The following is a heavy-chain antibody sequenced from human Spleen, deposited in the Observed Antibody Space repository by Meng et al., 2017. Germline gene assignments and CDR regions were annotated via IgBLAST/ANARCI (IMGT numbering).Heavy chain of an antibody. V-gene: IGHV4-34*01. J-gene: IGHJ4*02. CDR2: INHSGST. CDR1: GGSISDYY. D-gene: IGHD4-11*01. CDR3: ARGPTTMAHDFDY. Sequence: LPHWGAGLLHPSETLSLTCVVSGGSISDYYWSWIRQPPGKGLEWIGEINHSGSTNYNPSLESRATISVDTSQNNLSLKLSSVTAADSAVYYCARGPTTMAHDFDYWGQGTLVTVSS.